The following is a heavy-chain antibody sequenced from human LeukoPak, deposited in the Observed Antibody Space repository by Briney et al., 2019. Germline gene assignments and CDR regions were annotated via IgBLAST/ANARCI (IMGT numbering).Heavy chain of an antibody. V-gene: IGHV4-4*07. D-gene: IGHD2-15*01. CDR2: IYTSGST. J-gene: IGHJ3*02. CDR1: GGSISSYY. CDR3: ARAAGALGVEAVWAFDI. Sequence: TSETLSLTCTVSGGSISSYYWSWIRQPAGKGLEWIGRIYTSGSTNYNPSLKSRVTMSVDTSKNQFSLKLSSVTAADTAVYYCARAAGALGVEAVWAFDIWGQGTMVTVSS.